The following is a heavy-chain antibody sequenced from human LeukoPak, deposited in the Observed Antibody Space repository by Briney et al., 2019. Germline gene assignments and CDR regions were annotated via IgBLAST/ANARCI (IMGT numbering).Heavy chain of an antibody. CDR2: IYYSGST. J-gene: IGHJ5*02. CDR1: GGSISSYY. CDR3: ASLGIVGATRPFDP. D-gene: IGHD1-26*01. V-gene: IGHV4-59*12. Sequence: SETLSLTCTVSGGSISSYYWSWIRQPPGKGLEWIGSIYYSGSTYYNPSLKSRVTISVDTSKYQFSLKLSSVTAADTAVYYCASLGIVGATRPFDPWGQGTLVTVSS.